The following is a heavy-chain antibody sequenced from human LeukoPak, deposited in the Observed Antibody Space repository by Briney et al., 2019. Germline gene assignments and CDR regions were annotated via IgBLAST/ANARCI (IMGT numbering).Heavy chain of an antibody. Sequence: GGSLQISCKGFGSLFTSYWIGWVRQLPGKGLEGMGIIYTGDSDTRYSPSFQGQVTISADKSISTAYLQWSSLKASDTAMYYCARLPLTGTYWFDPWGQGTLVTVSS. CDR3: ARLPLTGTYWFDP. CDR2: IYTGDSDT. V-gene: IGHV5-51*01. D-gene: IGHD1-20*01. CDR1: GSLFTSYW. J-gene: IGHJ5*02.